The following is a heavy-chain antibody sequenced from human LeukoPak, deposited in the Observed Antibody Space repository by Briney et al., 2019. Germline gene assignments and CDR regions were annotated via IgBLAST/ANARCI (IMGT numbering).Heavy chain of an antibody. D-gene: IGHD3-10*01. CDR1: GFTFSSYA. Sequence: GGSLRLSCAASGFTFSSYAMTWVRQAPGKGLEWVSGISGSGGDTDYADSLKGRSTISRDNSKNTLHLQMNSLRAEDTAVYYCAKDRSNDGSSVDYWGQGTLVTVSS. J-gene: IGHJ4*02. CDR2: ISGSGGDT. V-gene: IGHV3-23*01. CDR3: AKDRSNDGSSVDY.